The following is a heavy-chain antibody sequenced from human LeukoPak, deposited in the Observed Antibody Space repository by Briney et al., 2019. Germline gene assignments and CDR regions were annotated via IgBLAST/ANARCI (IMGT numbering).Heavy chain of an antibody. CDR2: ISGIGDTL. CDR1: GFSFSINA. J-gene: IGHJ4*02. D-gene: IGHD6-19*01. V-gene: IGHV3-23*01. CDR3: AKKNGGGWPTIFFDY. Sequence: GGSLRLSCVASGFSFSINAMIWVRQAPGKGLEWVSGISGIGDTLFYSDPVKGRFTISRDNSTNTVYLQMNSLRVEDSAVYYCAKKNGGGWPTIFFDYWGQGILVTVSS.